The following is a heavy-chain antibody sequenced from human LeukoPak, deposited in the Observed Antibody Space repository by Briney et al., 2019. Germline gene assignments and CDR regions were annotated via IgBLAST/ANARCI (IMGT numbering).Heavy chain of an antibody. CDR1: GYTFTVYY. D-gene: IGHD6-19*01. V-gene: IGHV1-2*02. CDR2: INPNSGGT. Sequence: ASVKVSCKASGYTFTVYYMHWVRQAPGQGLEWMGWINPNSGGTNYAQKFEGRVTMTRDTSISTAYMELSRVRSDDTAVYYCARVLPLAGTYYYYGMDVWGQGTTVTVSS. J-gene: IGHJ6*02. CDR3: ARVLPLAGTYYYYGMDV.